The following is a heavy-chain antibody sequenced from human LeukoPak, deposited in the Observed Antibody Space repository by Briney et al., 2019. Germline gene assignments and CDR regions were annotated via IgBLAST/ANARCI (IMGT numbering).Heavy chain of an antibody. Sequence: PTGRSLRLSCAASGFTFSSYGMHWVRQAPGKGLEWVAVISYDGSNKYYADSVKGRFTISRGNSKNTLYLQMNSLRAEDTAVYYCATPTGLGYYYGMDVWGQGTTVTVSS. J-gene: IGHJ6*02. V-gene: IGHV3-30*03. CDR2: ISYDGSNK. CDR1: GFTFSSYG. D-gene: IGHD1-14*01. CDR3: ATPTGLGYYYGMDV.